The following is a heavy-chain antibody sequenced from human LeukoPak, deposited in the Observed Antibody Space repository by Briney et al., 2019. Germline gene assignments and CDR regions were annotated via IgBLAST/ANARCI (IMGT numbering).Heavy chain of an antibody. CDR1: GFTFSSHA. Sequence: GGSLRLSCAASGFTFSSHAISWVRQAPGKGLEWVSAISGSGGSTYYADSVKGRFTISRDNSKNTLNLQMNSLRAVDTAVYYCARLISSSARGYFDYWGQGTLVTVSS. V-gene: IGHV3-23*01. D-gene: IGHD6-6*01. J-gene: IGHJ4*02. CDR2: ISGSGGST. CDR3: ARLISSSARGYFDY.